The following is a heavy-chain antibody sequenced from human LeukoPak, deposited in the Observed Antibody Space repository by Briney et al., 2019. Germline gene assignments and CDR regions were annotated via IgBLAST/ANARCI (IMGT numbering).Heavy chain of an antibody. V-gene: IGHV3-21*01. D-gene: IGHD3-10*01. J-gene: IGHJ6*02. CDR2: ISETSMYT. CDR3: ARGVRGASYGMDV. Sequence: GGSLRLPCAASGFTFSSYSMNWVRQAPGKGLEWVSYISETSMYTYYADSMKGRFTISRDNAKNSLYVQLNSLRAEDTAVYYCARGVRGASYGMDVWGQGTTVTVSS. CDR1: GFTFSSYS.